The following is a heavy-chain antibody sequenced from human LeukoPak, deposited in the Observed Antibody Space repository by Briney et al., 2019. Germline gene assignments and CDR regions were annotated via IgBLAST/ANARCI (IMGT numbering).Heavy chain of an antibody. CDR3: ATARGGY. CDR2: TSTSGGST. CDR1: GFTFSSYA. Sequence: PGGSLRVSCAASGFTFSSYAMSWVRQAPGKGLEWVSGTSTSGGSTYYADSVKGRFTISRDNSKNTLSLQMTSLRAEDTAVYYCATARGGYWGQGTLVTVSS. V-gene: IGHV3-23*01. J-gene: IGHJ4*02. D-gene: IGHD2-15*01.